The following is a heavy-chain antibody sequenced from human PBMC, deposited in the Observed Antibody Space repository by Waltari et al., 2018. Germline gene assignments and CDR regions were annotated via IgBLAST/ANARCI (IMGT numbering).Heavy chain of an antibody. CDR2: TYHRSRWYN. D-gene: IGHD3-9*01. V-gene: IGHV6-1*01. CDR1: WHRDISNFAS. CDR3: AREPVTMANPYFGMDV. J-gene: IGHJ6*02. Sequence: QVQPQQSAPAPGMPPQTIYSTRATSWHRDISNFASCNWIRQSPSGGLEWLGRTYHRSRWYNDYAVSVESRMTLKADISKNQFSLHLNSVTPEDTAVYYCAREPVTMANPYFGMDVWGQGTTVTVSS.